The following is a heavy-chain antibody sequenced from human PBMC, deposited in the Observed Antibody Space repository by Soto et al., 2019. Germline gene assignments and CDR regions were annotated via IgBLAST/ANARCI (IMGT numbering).Heavy chain of an antibody. J-gene: IGHJ4*02. CDR1: GGTFSSYA. CDR2: IIPIFGTA. CDR3: ARDSIAVAGRLNFDY. Sequence: GASVKVSCKASGGTFSSYAISWVRQAPGQGLEWMGGIIPIFGTANYAQKFQGRVTITADESTSTAYMELSSLRSEDTAVYYCARDSIAVAGRLNFDYWGQGTLVTVSS. D-gene: IGHD6-19*01. V-gene: IGHV1-69*13.